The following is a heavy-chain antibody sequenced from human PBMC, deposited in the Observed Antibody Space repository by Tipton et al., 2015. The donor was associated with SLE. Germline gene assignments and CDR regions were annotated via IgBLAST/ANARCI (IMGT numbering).Heavy chain of an antibody. Sequence: TLSLTCTVSGASISTSYWTWIRQSPGKGLEWIGHIYDSGSTNYNPSLNSRVTISVDTSKNQFSLNLSSVTAADTAVYYCARHRGDFDYWGHGTLVTVSS. V-gene: IGHV4-59*08. CDR3: ARHRGDFDY. J-gene: IGHJ4*01. D-gene: IGHD3-16*01. CDR1: GASISTSY. CDR2: IYDSGST.